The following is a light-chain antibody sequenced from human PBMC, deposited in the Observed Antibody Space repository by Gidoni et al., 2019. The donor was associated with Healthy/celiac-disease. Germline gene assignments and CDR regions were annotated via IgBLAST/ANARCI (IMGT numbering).Light chain of an antibody. CDR2: GNS. Sequence: QSVLTQPPSVSGAPGQRVTISCTGSSSNIGAGSAVPWYQQLPGTAPKLLIYGNSNRPSGVPDRFSGSKSGTSASLAITGLQAEDEADYYCQSYDSSLSGGVFGTGTKVTVL. CDR3: QSYDSSLSGGV. CDR1: SSNIGAGSA. J-gene: IGLJ1*01. V-gene: IGLV1-40*01.